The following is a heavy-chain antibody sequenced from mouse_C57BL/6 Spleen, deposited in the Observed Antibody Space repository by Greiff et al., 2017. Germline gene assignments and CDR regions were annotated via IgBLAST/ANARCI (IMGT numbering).Heavy chain of an antibody. D-gene: IGHD1-1*01. Sequence: QVQLQQSGPELVKPGASVKISCKASGYTFTDYYINWVKQRPGQGLEWIGWIFPGSGSTYYNEKFKGKATLTVDKSSSTAYMLLSSLTSEDSAVYFWARSITTIVATDYAMDYWGQGTSVTVSS. CDR3: ARSITTIVATDYAMDY. CDR2: IFPGSGST. V-gene: IGHV1-75*01. J-gene: IGHJ4*01. CDR1: GYTFTDYY.